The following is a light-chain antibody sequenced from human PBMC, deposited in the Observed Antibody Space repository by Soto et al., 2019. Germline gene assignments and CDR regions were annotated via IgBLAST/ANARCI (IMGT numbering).Light chain of an antibody. V-gene: IGLV2-11*01. CDR2: DVT. CDR3: SSYAGKYTRVL. Sequence: QSALTQPRSVSGSPGQSVTISCTGTSRDIGAYNYVSWYQQNPGKAPKVIIYDVTKRPSGVPDRFSGSKSGNTASLTISGLQADDEADYYCSSYAGKYTRVLFGGGTKLTVL. J-gene: IGLJ2*01. CDR1: SRDIGAYNY.